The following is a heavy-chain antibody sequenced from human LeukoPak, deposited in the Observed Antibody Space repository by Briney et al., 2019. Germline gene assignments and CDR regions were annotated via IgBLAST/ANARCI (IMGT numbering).Heavy chain of an antibody. V-gene: IGHV1-69*13. D-gene: IGHD3-10*01. CDR2: IIPIFGTA. CDR1: GGTFSSYA. Sequence: TVKVSCKASGGTFSSYAISWVRQAPGQGLEWMGGIIPIFGTANYAQKFQGRVTITADESTSTAYMELSSLRSEDTAVYYCARDSRDYGSGSSQYYFDYWGQGTLVTVSS. CDR3: ARDSRDYGSGSSQYYFDY. J-gene: IGHJ4*02.